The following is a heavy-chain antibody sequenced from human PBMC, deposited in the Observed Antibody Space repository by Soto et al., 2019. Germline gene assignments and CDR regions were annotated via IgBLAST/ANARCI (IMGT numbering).Heavy chain of an antibody. Sequence: SETLSLTCAVYGGSFSGYYWSWIRQPPGKGLEWIGEINHSGSTNYNPSLKSRVTISVDTSKNQFSLKLSSVTAADTAVYYCARVSGSYWLGPLFHYIDYWGQGTLVNVSS. CDR1: GGSFSGYY. CDR3: ARVSGSYWLGPLFHYIDY. V-gene: IGHV4-34*01. CDR2: INHSGST. J-gene: IGHJ4*02. D-gene: IGHD1-26*01.